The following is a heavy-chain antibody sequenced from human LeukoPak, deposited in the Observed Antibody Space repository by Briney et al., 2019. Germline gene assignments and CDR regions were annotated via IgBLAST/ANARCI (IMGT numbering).Heavy chain of an antibody. D-gene: IGHD1-26*01. CDR3: ARTPPPTIVGAHYFDY. CDR1: GYTFTSYG. J-gene: IGHJ4*02. CDR2: ISTYNGYT. V-gene: IGHV1-18*01. Sequence: ASVKVSCKASGYTFTSYGINWVRQAPGQGLEWMGWISTYNGYTDYAQNLQGRVTMTTDTSASTVYLELRSLRSDDTAVYYCARTPPPTIVGAHYFDYWGQGTLVTVSS.